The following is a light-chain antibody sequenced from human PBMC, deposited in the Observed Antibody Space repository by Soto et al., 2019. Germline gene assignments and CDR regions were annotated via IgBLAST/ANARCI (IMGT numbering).Light chain of an antibody. V-gene: IGKV3-20*01. CDR1: QSVSSNY. CDR2: GAS. Sequence: EIVLTQSPGTLSLSPGERATLSCRASQSVSSNYLAWYQQKPGQAPRLLIYGASSRATGIPDRFSGSGSGTEFSLTISRLEPEDFAVYYCQQYGNSPQTFGQGTKVDIK. CDR3: QQYGNSPQT. J-gene: IGKJ1*01.